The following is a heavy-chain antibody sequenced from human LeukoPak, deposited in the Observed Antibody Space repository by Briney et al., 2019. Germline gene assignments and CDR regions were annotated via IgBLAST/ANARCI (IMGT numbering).Heavy chain of an antibody. CDR3: AREAGSGSLLYYYYYGMDV. CDR1: GFTFSSYW. CDR2: INSDGSST. V-gene: IGHV3-74*01. J-gene: IGHJ6*04. D-gene: IGHD3-10*01. Sequence: PGGSLRLSCAASGFTFSSYWMHWVRQAPGKGLVWVSRINSDGSSTSYADSVKGRFTISRDNAKNTLYLQMNSLRAKDTAVYYCAREAGSGSLLYYYYYGMDVWGKGTTVTVSS.